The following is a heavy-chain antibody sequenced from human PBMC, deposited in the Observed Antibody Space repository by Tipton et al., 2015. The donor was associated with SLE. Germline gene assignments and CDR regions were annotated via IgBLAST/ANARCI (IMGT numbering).Heavy chain of an antibody. J-gene: IGHJ3*02. D-gene: IGHD7-27*01. Sequence: TLSLTCTVSGGSISSSSYYWGWIRQPPGKGLEWIGYIYYSGSTYYNPSLRSRVTISVDTSKNQFSLKLSSVTAADTAVYYCARDRDWGSLDAFDIWGQGTMVTVSS. CDR3: ARDRDWGSLDAFDI. CDR1: GGSISSSSYY. V-gene: IGHV4-39*07. CDR2: IYYSGST.